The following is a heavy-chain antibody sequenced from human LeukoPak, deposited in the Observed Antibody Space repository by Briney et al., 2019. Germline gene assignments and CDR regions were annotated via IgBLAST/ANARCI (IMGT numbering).Heavy chain of an antibody. D-gene: IGHD2-8*01. Sequence: ASVKVSCKASGYTFTGYYMHWVRQAPGQGLEWMGWINPNSGGTNYAQKFQGRVIMTRDTSISTAYMELSRLRSDDTAVYYCARRVMAAALDAFDIWGQGTMVTVSS. CDR3: ARRVMAAALDAFDI. V-gene: IGHV1-2*02. CDR1: GYTFTGYY. CDR2: INPNSGGT. J-gene: IGHJ3*02.